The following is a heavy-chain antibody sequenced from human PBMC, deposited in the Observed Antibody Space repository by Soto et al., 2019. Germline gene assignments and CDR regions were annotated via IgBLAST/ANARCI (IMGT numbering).Heavy chain of an antibody. CDR3: ARDRGIAFGGEKGLNWFDP. Sequence: QVQLVQSGAEVKKPGASVKVSCKASGYTFTTYGISWVRQAPGQGLEWMGWISAYNGYTNYAHKLQGRVTMTTDTSTNTAYMELRSLRSDDTAAYYCARDRGIAFGGEKGLNWFDPWGQGTLVTVSS. CDR2: ISAYNGYT. V-gene: IGHV1-18*01. CDR1: GYTFTTYG. D-gene: IGHD3-16*01. J-gene: IGHJ5*02.